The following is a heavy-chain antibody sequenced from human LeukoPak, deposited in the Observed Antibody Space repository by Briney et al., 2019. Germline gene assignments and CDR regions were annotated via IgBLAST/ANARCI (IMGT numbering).Heavy chain of an antibody. J-gene: IGHJ4*02. Sequence: SGTLSLTCAVSGGSISSGGYSWSWIRQPPGKGLEWIGYIYHSGSTYYNPSLKSRVTISVDRSKNQFSLKLSSVTAADTAVYYCARVSVSATVTTGEYYFDYWGQGTLVTVSS. CDR1: GGSISSGGYS. V-gene: IGHV4-30-2*01. CDR2: IYHSGST. CDR3: ARVSVSATVTTGEYYFDY. D-gene: IGHD4-17*01.